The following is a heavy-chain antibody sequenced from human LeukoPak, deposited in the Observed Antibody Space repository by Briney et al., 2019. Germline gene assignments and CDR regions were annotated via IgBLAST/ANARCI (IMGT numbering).Heavy chain of an antibody. CDR3: ARDVVIVLVMYSSGWYNWFDP. CDR2: IYYSGST. D-gene: IGHD6-19*01. V-gene: IGHV4-39*07. CDR1: GGSISSSSYY. J-gene: IGHJ5*02. Sequence: SETLSLTCTVSGGSISSSSYYWGWIRQPPGKGLEWIGSIYYSGSTYYNPSLKSRVTISVDTSKNQFSLKLSSVTAADTAVYYCARDVVIVLVMYSSGWYNWFDPWGQGTLVTVSS.